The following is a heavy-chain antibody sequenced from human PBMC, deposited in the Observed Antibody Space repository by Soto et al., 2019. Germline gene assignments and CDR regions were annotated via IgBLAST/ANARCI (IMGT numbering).Heavy chain of an antibody. V-gene: IGHV3-30-3*01. CDR1: GFTFSGYV. J-gene: IGHJ1*01. CDR2: IAHDGNN. D-gene: IGHD3-22*01. CDR3: AREDERSGYAGTFQH. Sequence: QVQLVESGGDVVQPGRSLRLSCAASGFTFSGYVFHWVRQIPGRGLEWVGLIAHDGNNQYADSVKDRFTISRDNSKNELYLEMNRLRVEGTALYYGAREDERSGYAGTFQHRGQGTLVTVSP.